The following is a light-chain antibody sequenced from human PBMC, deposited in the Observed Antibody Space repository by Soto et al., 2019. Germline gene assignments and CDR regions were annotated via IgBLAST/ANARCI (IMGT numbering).Light chain of an antibody. Sequence: EIVLTQSPATLSLSPGERATLSCRASQSVSAFLAWYQQKPGQAPRLLIYDASSRATGIPARVSGSGSGTDFTLTISSLEPEDFAVYYCQQRSIWPTFGQGTRLEIK. CDR3: QQRSIWPT. J-gene: IGKJ5*01. V-gene: IGKV3-11*01. CDR1: QSVSAF. CDR2: DAS.